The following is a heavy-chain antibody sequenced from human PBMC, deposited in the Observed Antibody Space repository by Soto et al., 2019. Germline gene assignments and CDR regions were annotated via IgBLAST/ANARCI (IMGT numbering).Heavy chain of an antibody. CDR2: IYYSGST. CDR1: GGSISSSNYY. Sequence: SETLSLTCTVSGGSISSSNYYWGWIRQPPGKGLEWIGSIYYSGSTNYNPSLKSRVTISVDTSKNQFSLKLSSVTAADTAVYYCAREISVGAGIDYWGQGTLVTVS. J-gene: IGHJ4*02. D-gene: IGHD1-26*01. CDR3: AREISVGAGIDY. V-gene: IGHV4-39*07.